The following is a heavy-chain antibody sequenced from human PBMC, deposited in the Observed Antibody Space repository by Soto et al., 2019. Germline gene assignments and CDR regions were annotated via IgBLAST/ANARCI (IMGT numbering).Heavy chain of an antibody. V-gene: IGHV3-48*01. J-gene: IGHJ5*02. CDR2: ISSSSSTI. CDR3: ARDPTYYDILTGYYRPNWFDP. Sequence: GGSLRLSCAASGFTFSSYSMNWVRQAPGKGLEWVSYISSSSSTIYYADSVKGRFTISRDNAKNSLYLQMNSLRAEDTAVYYCARDPTYYDILTGYYRPNWFDPWGQGTLVTVSS. CDR1: GFTFSSYS. D-gene: IGHD3-9*01.